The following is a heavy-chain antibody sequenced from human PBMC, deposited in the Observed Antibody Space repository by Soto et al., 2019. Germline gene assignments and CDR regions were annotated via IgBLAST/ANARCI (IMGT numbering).Heavy chain of an antibody. CDR3: ARDSFPPYCISTSCYSCNWFDP. Sequence: QVQLVESGGGVVQPGMSLRLSCAASGFTFSRYGMHWVRQAPGKGLEWVAVIWNDGSNKYYTDSVKGRFTISRENSKNTLYLQMNSLRAEDTAVYHCARDSFPPYCISTSCYSCNWFDPWGQGTLVTVSS. V-gene: IGHV3-33*01. CDR1: GFTFSRYG. J-gene: IGHJ5*02. D-gene: IGHD2-2*01. CDR2: IWNDGSNK.